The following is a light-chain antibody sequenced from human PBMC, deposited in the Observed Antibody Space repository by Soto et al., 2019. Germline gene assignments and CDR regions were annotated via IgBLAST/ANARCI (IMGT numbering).Light chain of an antibody. CDR2: DNT. V-gene: IGLV1-51*01. Sequence: QSVLTQPPSVSAAPGQKVIISCTGSSSNIGNNYASWYQQLPGAAPKLLIYDNTKRPSGLPDRFSGSKSGTSATLGITGLQSGDEADYYCGAWDTSLAALVFGGGTKLTVL. CDR3: GAWDTSLAALV. J-gene: IGLJ2*01. CDR1: SSNIGNNY.